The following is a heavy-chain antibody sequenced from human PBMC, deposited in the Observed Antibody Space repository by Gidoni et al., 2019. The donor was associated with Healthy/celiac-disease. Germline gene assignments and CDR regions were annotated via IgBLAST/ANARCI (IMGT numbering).Heavy chain of an antibody. J-gene: IGHJ4*02. CDR1: GFTFSRYA. Sequence: EVQLLESGGGLVQPGGSLRLSCAASGFTFSRYAMSWVRQAPGKGLEWVSAISGSGGSTYYADSVKGRFTISRDNSKNTLYLQMNSLRAEDTAVYYCAKRGEDYSNTHAFDYWGQGTLVTVSS. CDR3: AKRGEDYSNTHAFDY. CDR2: ISGSGGST. V-gene: IGHV3-23*01. D-gene: IGHD4-4*01.